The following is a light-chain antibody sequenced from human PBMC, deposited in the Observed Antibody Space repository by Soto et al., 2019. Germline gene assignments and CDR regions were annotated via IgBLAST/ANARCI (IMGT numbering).Light chain of an antibody. V-gene: IGLV4-69*02. J-gene: IGLJ3*02. Sequence: QSVLTQSPSASASLGASVKLTCTLSSGHSRYAIAWHQQQPEKGPRFLMKLNSDGSLSKGDGIPDRFSGSSSGAERYLTISSLRSEDEADYYCQTWGTGIWVFGGGTQLTVL. CDR2: LNSDGSL. CDR3: QTWGTGIWV. CDR1: SGHSRYA.